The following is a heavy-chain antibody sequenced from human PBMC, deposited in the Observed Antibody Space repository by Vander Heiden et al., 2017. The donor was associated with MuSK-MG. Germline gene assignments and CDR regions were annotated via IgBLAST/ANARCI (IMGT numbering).Heavy chain of an antibody. V-gene: IGHV4-59*01. J-gene: IGHJ4*02. CDR3: ARLGYCSSSRCLPDY. CDR1: GGSISSYY. Sequence: QVQLQESGPGLVKPSETLSLTCPVSGGSISSYYWSWIRQPPGKRLEWIGHIYYSGSTNQNPSLKSRVTISVDTSKNQFSLKLSSVTAADTAVYYCARLGYCSSSRCLPDYWGQGTLVTVSS. CDR2: IYYSGST. D-gene: IGHD2-2*01.